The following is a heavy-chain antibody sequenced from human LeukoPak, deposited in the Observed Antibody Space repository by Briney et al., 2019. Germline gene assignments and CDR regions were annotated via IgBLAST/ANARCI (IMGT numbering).Heavy chain of an antibody. Sequence: PGGSLRLSCAASGFTFSSYAMSWVRQTPGKGLEWVTVISNSGGSTYYADSVKGRFTISRDNSKNTLYLEMISLRAEDTAVYYCAKAYYDSSGYHYPWGQGVLVTVSS. J-gene: IGHJ5*02. CDR1: GFTFSSYA. V-gene: IGHV3-23*01. D-gene: IGHD3-22*01. CDR2: ISNSGGST. CDR3: AKAYYDSSGYHYP.